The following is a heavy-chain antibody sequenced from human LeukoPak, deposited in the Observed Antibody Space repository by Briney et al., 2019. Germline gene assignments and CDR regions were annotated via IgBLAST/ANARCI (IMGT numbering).Heavy chain of an antibody. CDR2: ISGYNGYT. V-gene: IGHV1-18*01. CDR1: GYTFTSYG. J-gene: IGHJ6*02. D-gene: IGHD3-9*01. CDR3: ARDPDPMNVLRYFDWLSNPYYYGMDV. Sequence: ASVKVSCKASGYTFTSYGISWVRQAPGQGLEWMGWISGYNGYTHYAHNLQGRVTMTTDTSTSTAYMELRSLRSDDTAVYYCARDPDPMNVLRYFDWLSNPYYYGMDVWGQGTTVTVSS.